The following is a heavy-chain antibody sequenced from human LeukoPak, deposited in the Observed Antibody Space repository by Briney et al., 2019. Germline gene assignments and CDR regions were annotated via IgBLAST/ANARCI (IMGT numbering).Heavy chain of an antibody. Sequence: GGSLRLSCAASGFTFSNYGMTWVRQAPGKGLECVSSIRGSGDNTNYADSVKGRFTISRDNSKKTLYLQMNSLRAEDTAVYYCAKFPHYCSTTSCYRKGNWFDTWGQGTPVTVSS. V-gene: IGHV3-23*01. D-gene: IGHD2-2*02. CDR3: AKFPHYCSTTSCYRKGNWFDT. CDR1: GFTFSNYG. J-gene: IGHJ5*02. CDR2: IRGSGDNT.